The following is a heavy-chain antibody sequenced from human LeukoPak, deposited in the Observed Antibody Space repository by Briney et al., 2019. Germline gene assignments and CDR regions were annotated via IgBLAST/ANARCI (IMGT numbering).Heavy chain of an antibody. CDR1: GFAFSSYA. V-gene: IGHV3-23*01. Sequence: GGSLRLSCTASGFAFSSYAMSWVRQAPGVGLEWVSAIDGGGGRTWHADSVRGRFTISRDNSKNTLFTQMNSPRAEDTAVYYCAKDFYDSSGSRYDYWGQGTLVTVSS. CDR3: AKDFYDSSGSRYDY. D-gene: IGHD3-22*01. J-gene: IGHJ4*02. CDR2: IDGGGGRT.